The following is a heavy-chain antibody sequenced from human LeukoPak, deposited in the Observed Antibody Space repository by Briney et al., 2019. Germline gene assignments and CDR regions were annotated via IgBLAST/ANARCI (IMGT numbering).Heavy chain of an antibody. V-gene: IGHV4-4*02. J-gene: IGHJ4*02. CDR3: ARTSLGELSLAFDY. D-gene: IGHD3-16*02. CDR1: GGSISSSNW. CDR2: IYHSGST. Sequence: PSETLSLTCAVSGGSISSSNWWSWVRQPPGKGLEWIGEIYHSGSTNYNPSLKSRVTISVDKSKNQFSLKLSSVTAADTAVYYCARTSLGELSLAFDYWGQGTLVTVSS.